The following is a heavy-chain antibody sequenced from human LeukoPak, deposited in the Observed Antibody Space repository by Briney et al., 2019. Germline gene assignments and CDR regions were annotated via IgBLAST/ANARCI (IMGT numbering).Heavy chain of an antibody. Sequence: GESLKISCKGLGYSFSSYSIGWVRQMPGKGLEWMGIIYPDVSDTRYSPSFQGQVTISVDKSFSTAYLQWSSLKASDTAMYYCARQYYDFWSGYPRQTYYFDYWGQGTLVTVSS. J-gene: IGHJ4*02. CDR2: IYPDVSDT. V-gene: IGHV5-51*01. CDR1: GYSFSSYS. D-gene: IGHD3-3*01. CDR3: ARQYYDFWSGYPRQTYYFDY.